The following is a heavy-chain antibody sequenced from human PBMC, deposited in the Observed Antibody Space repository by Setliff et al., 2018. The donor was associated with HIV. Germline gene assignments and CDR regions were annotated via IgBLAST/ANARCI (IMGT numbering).Heavy chain of an antibody. CDR1: GYTFTSYA. CDR3: ARGLRQLERSNYFDY. D-gene: IGHD1-1*01. CDR2: INAGNGNT. Sequence: ASVKVSCKASGYTFTSYAIHWVRQAPGQRLEWMGWINAGNGNTKYSQKFQGRVTITRDTSASTAYIEVNSLTSDDTAVYFCARGLRQLERSNYFDYWGQGTLVTVSS. J-gene: IGHJ4*02. V-gene: IGHV1-3*01.